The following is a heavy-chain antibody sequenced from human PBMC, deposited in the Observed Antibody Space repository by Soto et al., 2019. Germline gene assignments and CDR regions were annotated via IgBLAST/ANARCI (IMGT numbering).Heavy chain of an antibody. J-gene: IGHJ4*02. V-gene: IGHV4-59*08. D-gene: IGHD4-17*01. Sequence: QVQLQESGPGLVKPSETLSLTCTVSGGSISSYYWSWIRQPPGKGLEWIGYIYYSGSTNYNPSLKSRVPISVDTSKNQCSLQLSSVTAADTAVYYRARRYGRYLDYWGQGTLVTVSS. CDR3: ARRYGRYLDY. CDR1: GGSISSYY. CDR2: IYYSGST.